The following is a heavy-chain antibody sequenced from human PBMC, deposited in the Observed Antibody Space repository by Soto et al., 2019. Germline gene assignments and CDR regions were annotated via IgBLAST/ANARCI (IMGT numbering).Heavy chain of an antibody. J-gene: IGHJ6*02. CDR2: ISHDGSNN. CDR1: GFTFSDYG. V-gene: IGHV3-30*18. CDR3: AQEARSRAVTATRVYGMDV. Sequence: QVNLVESGGGVVQPGRSLRLSCAASGFTFSDYGMHWVRQAPGKGLEWVAAISHDGSNNFYGDSVKGRFTISRDNSKNTLLLQPESLRDEDTAVYFCAQEARSRAVTATRVYGMDVWGQGTTVAVSS. D-gene: IGHD4-17*01.